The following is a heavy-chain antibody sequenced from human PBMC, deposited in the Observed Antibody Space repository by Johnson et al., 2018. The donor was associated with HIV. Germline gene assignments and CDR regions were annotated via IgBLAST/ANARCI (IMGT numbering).Heavy chain of an antibody. CDR2: IKSKTDGGTT. V-gene: IGHV3-15*01. J-gene: IGHJ3*02. CDR1: GFTLRNAW. D-gene: IGHD6-19*01. CDR3: TTARNRLWSTSGWTGFWAFDI. Sequence: VQLVESGGGLVKPGGSLRLSCGASGFTLRNAWMSWVRQAPGKGLEWVGRIKSKTDGGTTDYAAPVQGRLTIPRDDSKNLLYLQMNSLKIEDTAVYYCTTARNRLWSTSGWTGFWAFDIWGQGTVVTVSS.